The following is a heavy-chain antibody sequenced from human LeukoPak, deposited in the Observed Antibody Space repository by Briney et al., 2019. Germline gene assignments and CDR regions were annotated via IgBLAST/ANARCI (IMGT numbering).Heavy chain of an antibody. Sequence: ASVKVSCKASGYTFTNYDINWVRQAAGQGLEWMGWMNPNSGNTGYAQKFQGRVTMTRNTSISTAYMELSSLRSEDTTVYYCARVPLLSWFDPWGQGTLVTVSS. J-gene: IGHJ5*02. CDR3: ARVPLLSWFDP. CDR1: GYTFTNYD. V-gene: IGHV1-8*01. D-gene: IGHD3-10*01. CDR2: MNPNSGNT.